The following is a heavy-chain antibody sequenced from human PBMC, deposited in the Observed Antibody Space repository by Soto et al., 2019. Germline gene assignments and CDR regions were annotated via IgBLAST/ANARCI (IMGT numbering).Heavy chain of an antibody. V-gene: IGHV4-59*01. CDR2: IYYSGST. CDR3: ARDQGIAAAGPVRTYYYYGMDV. Sequence: SETLSLTCTVSGGSISSYYWSWIRQPPGKGLEWIGYIYYSGSTNYNPSLKSRVTISVDTSKNQFSLKLSSVTAADTAVYYCARDQGIAAAGPVRTYYYYGMDVWGQGTTVTVS. CDR1: GGSISSYY. J-gene: IGHJ6*02. D-gene: IGHD6-13*01.